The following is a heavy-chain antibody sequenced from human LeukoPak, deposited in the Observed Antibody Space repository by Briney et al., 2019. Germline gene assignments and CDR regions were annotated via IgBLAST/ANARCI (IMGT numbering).Heavy chain of an antibody. CDR3: AGGANYDFWTGYFNY. J-gene: IGHJ4*02. Sequence: GESLKISCKGSGYSFNTYWIGWVRQMPGKGLEWMGIIYPGDSDTRYSPSFQGQVTISADKSISTAYLKWSGLKASDTAIYYCAGGANYDFWTGYFNYWGQGTLVTVSS. CDR2: IYPGDSDT. V-gene: IGHV5-51*01. CDR1: GYSFNTYW. D-gene: IGHD3-3*01.